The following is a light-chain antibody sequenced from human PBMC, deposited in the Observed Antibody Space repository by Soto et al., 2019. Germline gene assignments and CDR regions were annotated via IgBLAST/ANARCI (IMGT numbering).Light chain of an antibody. CDR1: SSDVGNYNY. CDR3: SSYTSSRGV. V-gene: IGLV2-14*01. CDR2: EVS. Sequence: QSALTQPASVSGSPGQSITISCTGTSSDVGNYNYVSWYQQHPGKAPKLMIYEVSNRPSGVSNRFSGSKSGNSASLTISGLQAEDEADYYCSSYTSSRGVFGTVTKVTVL. J-gene: IGLJ1*01.